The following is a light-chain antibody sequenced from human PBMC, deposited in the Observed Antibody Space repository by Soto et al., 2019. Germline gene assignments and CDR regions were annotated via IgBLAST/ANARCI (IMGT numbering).Light chain of an antibody. CDR3: QQLNNYPYT. Sequence: DIQLTQSPSFLSASVGDRVTITSRPSQGISSYLAWYQQKPGKAPKLLIYAASTLQGGVPSRFSGSGSGTEFTLTISSLQPEDFGTYYCQQLNNYPYTFGQGTKLEIK. J-gene: IGKJ2*01. CDR1: QGISSY. CDR2: AAS. V-gene: IGKV1-9*01.